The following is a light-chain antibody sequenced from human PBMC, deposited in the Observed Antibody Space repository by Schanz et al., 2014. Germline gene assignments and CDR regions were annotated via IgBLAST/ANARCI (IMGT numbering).Light chain of an antibody. CDR3: AAWDDSSNSRV. CDR2: EGN. CDR1: SSDIGSYAL. Sequence: QSALTQPASVSGSPGQSITISCSGSSSDIGSYALVSWYQQHPGKAPKFIIYEGNKRPSGVPDRFSGSKSGTSASLAITGLQAEDEADYYCAAWDDSSNSRVFGGGTKLTVL. V-gene: IGLV2-14*02. J-gene: IGLJ2*01.